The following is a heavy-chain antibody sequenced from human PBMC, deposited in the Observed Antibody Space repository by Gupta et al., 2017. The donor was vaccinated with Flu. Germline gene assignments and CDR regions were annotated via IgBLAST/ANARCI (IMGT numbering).Heavy chain of an antibody. CDR1: LTELS. V-gene: IGHV1-24*01. CDR2: FDPEDGET. CDR3: ATYKITMIVVVIPEAFDI. Sequence: LTELSMHWVRQAPGKGLEWMGGFDPEDGETIYAQKFQGRVTMTEDTSTDTAYMELSSLRSEDTAVYYCATYKITMIVVVIPEAFDIWGQGTMATVSS. J-gene: IGHJ3*02. D-gene: IGHD3-22*01.